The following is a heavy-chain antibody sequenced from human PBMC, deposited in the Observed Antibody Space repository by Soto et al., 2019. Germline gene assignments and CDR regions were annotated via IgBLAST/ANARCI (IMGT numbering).Heavy chain of an antibody. CDR2: ISAYNGNT. D-gene: IGHD6-13*01. J-gene: IGHJ4*02. CDR3: ARGRVCVGHYCSSSWPYDDY. V-gene: IGHV1-18*01. Sequence: ASVKVSCKASGYTFPSYGISWVRQAPGQGLEWMGWISAYNGNTNYAQKLQGRVTMTTDTSTSTAYMELRSLRSDDTAVYYCARGRVCVGHYCSSSWPYDDYWGQGTLVTVSS. CDR1: GYTFPSYG.